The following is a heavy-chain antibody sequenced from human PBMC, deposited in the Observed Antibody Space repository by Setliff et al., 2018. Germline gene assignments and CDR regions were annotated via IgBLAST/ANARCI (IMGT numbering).Heavy chain of an antibody. Sequence: LRLSCTASKFSFSSYYMAWIRQTPGKGLEWLSYISTTGDTISYADSVKGRFTVSRDNAANSVSLRMSSLSPEDTAVYFCARDVLSYTAYHWLNFWGPGALVTVSS. J-gene: IGHJ4*02. V-gene: IGHV3-11*01. CDR2: ISTTGDTI. D-gene: IGHD5-12*01. CDR1: KFSFSSYY. CDR3: ARDVLSYTAYHWLNF.